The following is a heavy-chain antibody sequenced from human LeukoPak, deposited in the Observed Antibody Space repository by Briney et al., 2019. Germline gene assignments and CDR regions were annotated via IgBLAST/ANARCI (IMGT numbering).Heavy chain of an antibody. D-gene: IGHD6-6*01. CDR3: AKRVPYGSSSVYFDF. Sequence: GGSLRLSCAASGFTFSSYWMHWVRQAPGKGLEWVSAISDSGGTYYADSVKGRFTISKDNSKNTLYLQMNNLRAEDTAVYYCAKRVPYGSSSVYFDFWGQGTLVTVSS. CDR1: GFTFSSYW. J-gene: IGHJ4*02. V-gene: IGHV3-23*01. CDR2: ISDSGGT.